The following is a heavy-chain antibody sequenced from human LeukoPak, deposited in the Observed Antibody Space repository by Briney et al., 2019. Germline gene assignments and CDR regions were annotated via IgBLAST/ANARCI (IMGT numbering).Heavy chain of an antibody. CDR1: GFTFSSYG. D-gene: IGHD3-22*01. V-gene: IGHV3-33*01. CDR3: AGTYDSSGYGPLLFDY. CDR2: IGYDGSNK. Sequence: GGSLRLSFAASGFTFSSYGMHWVRQAPGKGLEGVAVIGYDGSNKYYADSGKGRFTISRDNSKNTLYLQMNSLRAEDTAVYYCAGTYDSSGYGPLLFDYWGQGTLVTVSS. J-gene: IGHJ4*02.